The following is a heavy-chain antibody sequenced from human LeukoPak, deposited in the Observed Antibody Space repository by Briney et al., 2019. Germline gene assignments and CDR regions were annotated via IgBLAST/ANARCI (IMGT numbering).Heavy chain of an antibody. CDR3: ARGGGYCSSTSCLPFDY. V-gene: IGHV4-30-2*01. D-gene: IGHD2-2*01. Sequence: SETLSLTCAVSGGSISSGGYSWRWIRQPPGKGLEWIGYIYHSGSTYYNPSLKSRVTISVDRSKNQFSLKLSSVTAADTAVYYCARGGGYCSSTSCLPFDYWGQGTLVTVSS. CDR1: GGSISSGGYS. J-gene: IGHJ4*02. CDR2: IYHSGST.